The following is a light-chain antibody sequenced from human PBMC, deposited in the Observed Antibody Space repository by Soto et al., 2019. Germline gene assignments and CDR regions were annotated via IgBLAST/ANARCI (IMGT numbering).Light chain of an antibody. J-gene: IGLJ3*02. CDR3: CSYTSSGTLV. Sequence: QSALTQPASVSGSPGQSITISCTGSSSDVGGFSYVSWYQHHPGKAPKLMIYEVSNRPLGVSNRFYGSKSGNRASLTISGLQAEDEGDYYCCSYTSSGTLVFGGGTKLTVL. V-gene: IGLV2-14*01. CDR1: SSDVGGFSY. CDR2: EVS.